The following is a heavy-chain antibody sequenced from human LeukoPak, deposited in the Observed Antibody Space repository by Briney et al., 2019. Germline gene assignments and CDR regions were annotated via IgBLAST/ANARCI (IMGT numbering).Heavy chain of an antibody. CDR3: AKSKLRGNYFDY. V-gene: IGHV3-53*01. Sequence: GGSLRLSCAASGFTVSSNYMSWVRQAPGKGLEWVSVIYSGGSTYYADSVKGRFTISRDNSKNTLYLQMNSLRAEDTAVYYCAKSKLRGNYFDYWGQGTLVTVSS. D-gene: IGHD4-11*01. CDR1: GFTVSSNY. J-gene: IGHJ4*02. CDR2: IYSGGST.